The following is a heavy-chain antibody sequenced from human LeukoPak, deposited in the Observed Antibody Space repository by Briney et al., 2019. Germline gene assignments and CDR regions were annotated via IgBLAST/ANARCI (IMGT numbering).Heavy chain of an antibody. CDR3: ARDIGYCSGGSCYSSIDY. CDR2: INPSGGST. CDR1: GYTFTSYY. D-gene: IGHD2-15*01. Sequence: ASVKVSCKASGYTFTSYYMHWVRQAPGQGLEWMGIINPSGGSTSYAQKFQGRVTMTRDTSTSTVYMELRSLRSEDTAVYYCARDIGYCSGGSCYSSIDYWGQGTLVTVSS. V-gene: IGHV1-46*01. J-gene: IGHJ4*02.